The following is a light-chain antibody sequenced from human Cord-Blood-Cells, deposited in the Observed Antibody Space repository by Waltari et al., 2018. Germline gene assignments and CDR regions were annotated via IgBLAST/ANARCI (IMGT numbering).Light chain of an antibody. CDR2: GNS. V-gene: IGLV1-40*01. CDR3: QSYDSSLSGVV. Sequence: QSVLTQPPSVSGAPGQRVTISCTGSSSNIGAGYDVHWYQQLPGTAPKLLIYGNSNRPSGVPDRFHGSNAGTSASLAITGLQAEDEADYYCQSYDSSLSGVVFGGGTKLTVL. J-gene: IGLJ2*01. CDR1: SSNIGAGYD.